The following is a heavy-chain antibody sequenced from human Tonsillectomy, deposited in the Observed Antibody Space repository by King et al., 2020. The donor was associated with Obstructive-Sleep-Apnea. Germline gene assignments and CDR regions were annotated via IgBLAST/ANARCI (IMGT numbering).Heavy chain of an antibody. CDR1: GFTFSSSS. CDR2: ISYDGSDD. D-gene: IGHD1-26*01. Sequence: VQLVESGGGVVQPGRSLRLSCAASGFTFSSSSMHWVRQAPGKGLEWVAVISYDGSDDYYAESVKGRLTISKDNSKNTVYLQVNSLRAEDTAMYYCARGGGGSSSPLDYWGQETLVTVSS. J-gene: IGHJ4*02. CDR3: ARGGGGSSSPLDY. V-gene: IGHV3-30*04.